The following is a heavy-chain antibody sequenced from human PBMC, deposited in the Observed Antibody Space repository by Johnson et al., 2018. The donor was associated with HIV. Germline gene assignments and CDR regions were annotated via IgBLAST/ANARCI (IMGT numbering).Heavy chain of an antibody. V-gene: IGHV3-30-3*01. Sequence: QEKLVESGGGVVQPGRSLRLSCAASGFTFSSYAMHWVRQAPGKGLEWVAVISYDGSNKYYADSVKGRFTIPRDNSKNTLYLQMNSLRAEDTAVYYCARVRGAFDIWGQGTMVTVSS. CDR2: ISYDGSNK. CDR1: GFTFSSYA. J-gene: IGHJ3*02. CDR3: ARVRGAFDI.